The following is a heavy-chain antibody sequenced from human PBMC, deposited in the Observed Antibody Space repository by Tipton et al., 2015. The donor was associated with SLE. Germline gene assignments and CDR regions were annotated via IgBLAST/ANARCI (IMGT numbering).Heavy chain of an antibody. CDR1: GGSISSGSYY. Sequence: TLSLTCTVSGGSISSGSYYWSWIRQPAGKGLEWIGRIYTSGSTNYNPSLKSRVTISVDTSKNQFSLKLSSVTAADTAVYYCARLYSGYDNLLYYFDYWGQGTLVTVSS. J-gene: IGHJ4*02. D-gene: IGHD5-12*01. CDR2: IYTSGST. V-gene: IGHV4-61*02. CDR3: ARLYSGYDNLLYYFDY.